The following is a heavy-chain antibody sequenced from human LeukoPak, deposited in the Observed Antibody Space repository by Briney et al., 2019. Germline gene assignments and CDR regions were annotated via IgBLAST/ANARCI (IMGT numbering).Heavy chain of an antibody. CDR3: ARRRVGYYDSSGYSLFDY. J-gene: IGHJ4*02. CDR2: INHSGST. V-gene: IGHV4-34*01. D-gene: IGHD3-22*01. Sequence: SETLSLTCAVYGGSFSGYYWSWIRQPPGKGLEWIGEINHSGSTNYNPSLKSRVTISVDTSKNQFSLKLSSVTAADTAVYYCARRRVGYYDSSGYSLFDYWGQGTLVTVSS. CDR1: GGSFSGYY.